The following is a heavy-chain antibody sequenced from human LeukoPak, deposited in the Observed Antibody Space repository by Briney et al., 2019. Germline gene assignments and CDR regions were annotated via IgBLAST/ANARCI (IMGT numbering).Heavy chain of an antibody. V-gene: IGHV3-30*18. CDR3: AKSPDGYNYRGDY. J-gene: IGHJ4*02. CDR1: GFTFSRYG. Sequence: GGSLRLSCAASGFTFSRYGMHWVRQAPGKGLEWVAVILSDGNNKYYADSVKGRFTISRDNSKNTLYLQMNSLRAEDTAVYYCAKSPDGYNYRGDYWGQGTLVTVSS. D-gene: IGHD5-24*01. CDR2: ILSDGNNK.